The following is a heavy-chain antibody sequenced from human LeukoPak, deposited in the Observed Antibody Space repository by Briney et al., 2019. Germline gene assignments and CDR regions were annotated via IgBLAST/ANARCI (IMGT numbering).Heavy chain of an antibody. J-gene: IGHJ4*02. CDR1: GYTFTGYY. Sequence: GASVKVSCKASGYTFTGYYMHWVRQAPGQGLEWMGWINPNSGGTNYAQKFQGRVTMTRDTSISTAYMELSRLRSDDTAVYYCARDKDFWSGYVDYRGQGTLVTVSS. CDR2: INPNSGGT. CDR3: ARDKDFWSGYVDY. V-gene: IGHV1-2*02. D-gene: IGHD3-3*01.